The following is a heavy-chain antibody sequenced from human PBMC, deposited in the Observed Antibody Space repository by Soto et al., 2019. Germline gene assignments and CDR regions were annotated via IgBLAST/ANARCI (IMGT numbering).Heavy chain of an antibody. V-gene: IGHV1-69*06. CDR2: IIPIFGTA. D-gene: IGHD2-8*01. CDR3: ARGGYCTNGVCPLEYYYYYGMDV. CDR1: GGTFSSYA. Sequence: SVNVSCKASGGTFSSYAISWVRQAPGQGLEWMGGIIPIFGTANYAQKFQGRVTITADKSTSTAYMELSSLRSEDTAVYYCARGGYCTNGVCPLEYYYYYGMDVWGQGTTVTVS. J-gene: IGHJ6*02.